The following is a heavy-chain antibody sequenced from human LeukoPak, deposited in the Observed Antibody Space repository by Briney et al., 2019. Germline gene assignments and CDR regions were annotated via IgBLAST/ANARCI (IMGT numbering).Heavy chain of an antibody. CDR2: INHSGST. V-gene: IGHV4-34*01. J-gene: IGHJ4*02. D-gene: IGHD6-6*01. CDR3: ASLGEGGYSSSSSFDY. Sequence: PSETLSLTCAVYGGSFSGYYWSWIRQPPGKGLEWIGEINHSGSTNYNPSLKSRVTISVDTSKNQFFLKLSSVTAADTAVYYCASLGEGGYSSSSSFDYWGQGTLVTVSS. CDR1: GGSFSGYY.